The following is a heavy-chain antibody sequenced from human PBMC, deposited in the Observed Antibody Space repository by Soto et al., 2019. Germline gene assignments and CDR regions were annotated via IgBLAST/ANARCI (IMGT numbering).Heavy chain of an antibody. CDR2: ISGSGGST. D-gene: IGHD2-2*01. V-gene: IGHV3-23*01. CDR3: AKGGSSSSSPLDY. J-gene: IGHJ4*02. Sequence: EGQLLESGGGLVQPGGSLRLSCAASRFSFSNYAMNWVRQAPGKGLEWVSLISGSGGSTYYADSVKGRFTVSRDNSKNTLYLQMNSLRAEDTAVYYCAKGGSSSSSPLDYWGRGTLVTVSS. CDR1: RFSFSNYA.